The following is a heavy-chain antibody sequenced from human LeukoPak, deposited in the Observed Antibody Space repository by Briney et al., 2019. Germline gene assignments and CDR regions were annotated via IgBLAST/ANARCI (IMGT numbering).Heavy chain of an antibody. CDR1: GYTFTNYG. V-gene: IGHV7-4-1*02. CDR2: INTNTGNP. J-gene: IGHJ4*02. Sequence: ASVKVSCKASGYTFTNYGISWVRQAPGQGLEWMGWINTNTGNPTYVQGFTGRFVFSLDTSVSTAYLQISSLKAEDTAVYYCAFISSGWSILYWGQGTLVTVSS. D-gene: IGHD6-19*01. CDR3: AFISSGWSILY.